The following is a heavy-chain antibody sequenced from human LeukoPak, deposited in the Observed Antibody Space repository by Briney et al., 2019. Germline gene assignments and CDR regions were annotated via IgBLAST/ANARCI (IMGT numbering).Heavy chain of an antibody. CDR3: AKTLRASLPGYSSSWLYYFDY. Sequence: GGSLRLSCAASGFTFSSYGMHWVRQAPGKGLEWVAFIRYDGSNKYYADSLKGRFTISRDNSKNTLYLQMNSLRAEDTAVYYCAKTLRASLPGYSSSWLYYFDYWGQGTLVTVSS. D-gene: IGHD6-13*01. J-gene: IGHJ4*02. CDR1: GFTFSSYG. CDR2: IRYDGSNK. V-gene: IGHV3-30*02.